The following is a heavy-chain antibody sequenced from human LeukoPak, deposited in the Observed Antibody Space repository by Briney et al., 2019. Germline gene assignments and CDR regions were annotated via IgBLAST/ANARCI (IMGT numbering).Heavy chain of an antibody. V-gene: IGHV3-9*01. CDR3: AKEDL. J-gene: IGHJ2*01. CDR2: ISWNSGSI. CDR1: GFTFDDYA. Sequence: PGGSLRLSCAASGFTFDDYAMHWVRQAPGKGLEWVSGISWNSGSIGYADSVKGRFTISRDNAKNSLYLQMNSLRAEDTASYYCAKEDLWGRGTLVTVSS.